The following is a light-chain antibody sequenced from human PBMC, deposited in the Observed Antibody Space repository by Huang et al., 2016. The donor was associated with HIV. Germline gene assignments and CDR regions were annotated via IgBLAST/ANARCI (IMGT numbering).Light chain of an antibody. Sequence: DIVMTQSPDSLSVSPGERATIDCKSSQSLLYSLNNKNYLAWFQQKPGRPPKLLLYWAITRESGSPERFSGSGSGTDFTLTINNLQPEDVATYYCQQYYQNPQTFGQGT. CDR1: QSLLYSLNNKNY. CDR3: QQYYQNPQT. J-gene: IGKJ5*01. CDR2: WAI. V-gene: IGKV4-1*01.